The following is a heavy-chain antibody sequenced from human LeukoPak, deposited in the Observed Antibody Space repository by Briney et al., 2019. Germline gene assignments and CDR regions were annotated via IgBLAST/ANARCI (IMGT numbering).Heavy chain of an antibody. J-gene: IGHJ4*02. V-gene: IGHV3-23*01. Sequence: GGSLRLSCAASGFTFSSYAMSWVRQAPGKGLEWVSAIGGSGGSTYYADSVKGRFTISRDNSKNTLYLQMNSLRAEDTAVYYCAKHMVRGVDFDYWGQGTLVTVSS. CDR2: IGGSGGST. CDR3: AKHMVRGVDFDY. CDR1: GFTFSSYA. D-gene: IGHD3-10*01.